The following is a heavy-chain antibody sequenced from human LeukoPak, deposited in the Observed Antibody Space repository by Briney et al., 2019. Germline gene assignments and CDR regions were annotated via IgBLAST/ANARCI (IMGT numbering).Heavy chain of an antibody. J-gene: IGHJ4*02. CDR3: ARGYCSSTSCFLDY. V-gene: IGHV1-69*05. CDR1: GATFTTYA. D-gene: IGHD2-2*01. Sequence: AASVKVSCKASGATFTTYAIIWVRQAPGQGLEWMGGIIPVFGTANYAQRFQGRVTITTDESTSTAYMELTSLRSEDTAVYYCARGYCSSTSCFLDYWAREPWSPSPQ. CDR2: IIPVFGTA.